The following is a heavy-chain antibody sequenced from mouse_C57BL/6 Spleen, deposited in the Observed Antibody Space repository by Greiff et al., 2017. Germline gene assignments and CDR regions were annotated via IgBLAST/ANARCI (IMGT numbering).Heavy chain of an antibody. D-gene: IGHD1-1*01. CDR3: ARQHYGSSYFDY. CDR1: GFTFSSYG. Sequence: EVQGVESGGDLVKPGGSLKLSCAASGFTFSSYGMSWVRQTPDKRLEWVATISSGGSYTYYPDSVKGRFTISRDNAKNTLYLQMSSLKSEDTAMYYCARQHYGSSYFDYWGQGTTLTVSS. CDR2: ISSGGSYT. V-gene: IGHV5-6*01. J-gene: IGHJ2*01.